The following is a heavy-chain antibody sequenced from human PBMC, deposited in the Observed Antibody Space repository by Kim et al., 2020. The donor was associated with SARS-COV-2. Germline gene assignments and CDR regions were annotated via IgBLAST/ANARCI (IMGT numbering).Heavy chain of an antibody. V-gene: IGHV4-39*01. CDR2: IYYSGST. J-gene: IGHJ4*02. D-gene: IGHD2-21*02. CDR1: GGSISSSSYY. CDR3: ARRYSGYCGGDCYLARRPDY. Sequence: LETLSLTCTVSGGSISSSSYYWGWIRQPPGKGLEWIGSIYYSGSTYYNPSLKSRVTISVDTSKNQFSLKLSSVTAADTAVYYCARRYSGYCGGDCYLARRPDYWGQGTLVTVSS.